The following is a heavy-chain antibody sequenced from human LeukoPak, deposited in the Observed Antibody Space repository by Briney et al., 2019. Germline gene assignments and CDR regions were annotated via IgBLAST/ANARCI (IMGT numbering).Heavy chain of an antibody. D-gene: IGHD3-22*01. CDR2: ISWNSGSI. J-gene: IGHJ4*02. CDR1: GFTFDDYA. V-gene: IGHV3-9*01. Sequence: GGSLRLSCAASGFTFDDYAMHWVRQAPGKGLEWVSGISWNSGSIGYADSVEGRFTISRDNAKNSLYLQMNSLRAEDTALYYCAKDHSSGYSAFDYWGQGTLVTVSS. CDR3: AKDHSSGYSAFDY.